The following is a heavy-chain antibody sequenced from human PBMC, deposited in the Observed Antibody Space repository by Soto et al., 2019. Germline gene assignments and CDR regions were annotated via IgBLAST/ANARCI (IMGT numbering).Heavy chain of an antibody. CDR2: ISYDGSNK. CDR3: AKVRGFKGDYVLDYSDY. CDR1: GFTFSSYG. D-gene: IGHD4-17*01. J-gene: IGHJ4*02. Sequence: GGSLRLSCAASGFTFSSYGMHWVRQAPGKGLEWVAVISYDGSNKYYADSVKGRFTISRDNSKNTLYLQMNSLRAEDTAVYYCAKVRGFKGDYVLDYSDYWGQGTLVTVSS. V-gene: IGHV3-30*18.